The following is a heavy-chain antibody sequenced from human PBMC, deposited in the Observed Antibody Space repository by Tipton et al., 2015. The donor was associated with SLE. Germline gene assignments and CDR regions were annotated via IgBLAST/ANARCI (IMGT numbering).Heavy chain of an antibody. CDR1: GFTFSSYS. CDR2: ISYDGSNK. Sequence: SLRLSCAASGFTFSSYSMNWVRQAPGKGLEWVAVISYDGSNKYYADSVKGRFTISRDNSKNTLYLQMNSLRAEDTAVYYCARDRSSGWVREDAFDIWGQGTMVTVSS. D-gene: IGHD6-19*01. J-gene: IGHJ3*02. V-gene: IGHV3-30*03. CDR3: ARDRSSGWVREDAFDI.